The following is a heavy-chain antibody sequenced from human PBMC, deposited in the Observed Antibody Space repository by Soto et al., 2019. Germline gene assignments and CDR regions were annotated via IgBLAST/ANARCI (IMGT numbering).Heavy chain of an antibody. J-gene: IGHJ5*02. CDR3: ARELVVPAATWFDP. CDR2: IYYSGST. Sequence: SETLSLTCTVSGGSISSYYWSWIRQPPGKGLEWIGYIYYSGSTNYNPSLKSRVTISVDTSKNQFSLKLISVTAADTAVYYCARELVVPAATWFDPWGQGTLVTVSS. V-gene: IGHV4-59*01. D-gene: IGHD2-2*01. CDR1: GGSISSYY.